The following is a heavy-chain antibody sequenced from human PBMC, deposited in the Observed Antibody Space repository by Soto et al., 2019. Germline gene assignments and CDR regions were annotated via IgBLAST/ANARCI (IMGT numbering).Heavy chain of an antibody. CDR3: ASVGIAVADYYYYYYMDV. CDR1: GGSISSYY. V-gene: IGHV4-59*01. J-gene: IGHJ6*03. Sequence: SETLSLTCSVSGGSISSYYWSWIRQPPGKGLEWIGYIYYSGSTNYNPSLKSRVTISVDTSKNQFSLKLSSVTAADTAVYYCASVGIAVADYYYYYYMDVWGKGTTVTVSS. CDR2: IYYSGST. D-gene: IGHD6-19*01.